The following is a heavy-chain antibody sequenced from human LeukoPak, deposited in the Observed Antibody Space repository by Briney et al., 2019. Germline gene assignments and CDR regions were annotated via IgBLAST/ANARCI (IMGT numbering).Heavy chain of an antibody. CDR2: IKKDGSEK. D-gene: IGHD6-13*01. CDR3: ASELPSSSWYDY. CDR1: GFAFGDYW. J-gene: IGHJ4*02. Sequence: GGSLRLSCAASGFAFGDYWMTWVRQAPGKGLEWVANIKKDGSEKYYVASVRGRFTISRDNAKNSLYLQMNSLRAEDTAVYYCASELPSSSWYDYWGQGTLVTVSS. V-gene: IGHV3-7*01.